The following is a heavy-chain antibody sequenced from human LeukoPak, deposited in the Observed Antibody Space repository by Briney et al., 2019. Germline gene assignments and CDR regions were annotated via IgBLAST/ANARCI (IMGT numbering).Heavy chain of an antibody. D-gene: IGHD1-26*01. Sequence: KPGGSLRLSCAASGFTFSSYSMNWVRQAPGKGLEWVSSISSSSSYIYYADSVKGRFTISRDNAKNSLYLQMNSLRAEDTAVYYCARDRSGSYYDFDYWGQGTLVTVSS. CDR2: ISSSSSYI. J-gene: IGHJ4*02. CDR1: GFTFSSYS. V-gene: IGHV3-21*01. CDR3: ARDRSGSYYDFDY.